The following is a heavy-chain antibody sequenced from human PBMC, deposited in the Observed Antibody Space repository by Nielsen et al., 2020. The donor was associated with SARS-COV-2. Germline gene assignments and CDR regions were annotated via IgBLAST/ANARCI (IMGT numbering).Heavy chain of an antibody. CDR1: GFTFNIYA. V-gene: IGHV3-23*01. Sequence: GGSLRLSCIASGFTFNIYAMAWVRRTPGRGLQWVSGISASGGSTYYTDSVKGRFAVSRDNSRNTLYLQMHSLRAEDTAVYYCAKGQGIAIPYYYMDVWGKGTTVTVSS. CDR3: AKGQGIAIPYYYMDV. J-gene: IGHJ6*03. CDR2: ISASGGST. D-gene: IGHD2-21*01.